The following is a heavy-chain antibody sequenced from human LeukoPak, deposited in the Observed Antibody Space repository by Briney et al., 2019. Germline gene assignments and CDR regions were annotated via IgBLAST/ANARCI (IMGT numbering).Heavy chain of an antibody. CDR1: GFTFSGPA. CDR3: TYAFWSGYYTRNFDY. V-gene: IGHV3-73*01. Sequence: GGSLRLSCAASGFTFSGPAMHWVRQASGKGLEWVGRIRSKANSYATAYAASVKGRFTISRDDSKNTAYLQMNSLKTEDTAVYYCTYAFWSGYYTRNFDYWGQGTLVTVSS. D-gene: IGHD3-3*01. J-gene: IGHJ4*02. CDR2: IRSKANSYAT.